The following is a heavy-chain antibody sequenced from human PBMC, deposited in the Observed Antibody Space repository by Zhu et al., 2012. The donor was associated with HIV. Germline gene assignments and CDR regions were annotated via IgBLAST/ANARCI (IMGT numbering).Heavy chain of an antibody. CDR3: DTGRIFFVSGEGPCDYCGDFSPGNT. CDR1: GYNFRDYS. J-gene: IGHJ1*01. V-gene: IGHV1-2*02. CDR2: IKPLWGAV. Sequence: QVQLVQSGAVIKTPGSSVKITCRASGYNFRDYSIHWVRLIPDKGFEWIGWIKPLWGAVSYARQLQGRVSMTRQLSQDPDDPDWGVAYMEFSGLTPADTGRIFFVSGEGPCDYCGDFSPGNTGGQGTVVVVSS. D-gene: IGHD2/OR15-2a*01.